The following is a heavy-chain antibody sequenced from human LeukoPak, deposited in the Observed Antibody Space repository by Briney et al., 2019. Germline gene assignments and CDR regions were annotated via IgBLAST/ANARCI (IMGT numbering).Heavy chain of an antibody. D-gene: IGHD1-20*01. CDR2: ISSSSNYR. CDR3: ARDRGRGYSYGDNWNDAGIFDY. V-gene: IGHV3-21*01. Sequence: PGGSLRLSCAASGFTFSSYSMNWVRQAPGKGLEWVSSISSSSNYRYYADSVKGRFTISRDNAKNSLYLQMNSLRAEDTAVYYCARDRGRGYSYGDNWNDAGIFDYWGQGTLVTVSS. J-gene: IGHJ4*02. CDR1: GFTFSSYS.